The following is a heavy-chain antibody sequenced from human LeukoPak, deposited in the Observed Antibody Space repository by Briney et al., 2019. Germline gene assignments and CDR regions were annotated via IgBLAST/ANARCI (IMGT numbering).Heavy chain of an antibody. D-gene: IGHD3-22*01. Sequence: SETLSLTCGVYGGSFSGYYWSWIRQPPGKGLEWIGEINHSGSTNYNPSLKSRVTISVDTSKNQFSLKLSSVTAADTAVYYCARAGRTYYYDSSGYYYWGQGTLVTVSS. CDR3: ARAGRTYYYDSSGYYY. CDR1: GGSFSGYY. V-gene: IGHV4-34*01. CDR2: INHSGST. J-gene: IGHJ4*02.